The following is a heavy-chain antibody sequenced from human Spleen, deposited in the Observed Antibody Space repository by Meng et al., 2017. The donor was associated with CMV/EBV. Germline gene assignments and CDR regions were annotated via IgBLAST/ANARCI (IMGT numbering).Heavy chain of an antibody. Sequence: GESLKISCTASGFTFSDYYMNWVRQAPGKGLEWVSSISSSSSYIYYADSVKGRFTISRDNAKNSLYLQMNSLRAEDTAVYYCARGKLAAILSDIWGQGTMVTVSS. CDR1: GFTFSDYY. V-gene: IGHV3-21*01. J-gene: IGHJ3*02. CDR3: ARGKLAAILSDI. CDR2: ISSSSSYI. D-gene: IGHD3-16*01.